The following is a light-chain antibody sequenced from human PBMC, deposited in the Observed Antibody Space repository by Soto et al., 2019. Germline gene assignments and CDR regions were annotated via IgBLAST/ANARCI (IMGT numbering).Light chain of an antibody. CDR1: QSLMHSDGNTY. J-gene: IGKJ1*01. CDR3: MQGTHWPLT. V-gene: IGKV2-30*02. Sequence: DVVMTQSPLSLPVTLGQPASISCRSSQSLMHSDGNTYLHWFQQRPGQSPRRLINNVSNRDSGVXDXXSGSGSGTDFTLKISRVEAEDVGLFYCMQGTHWPLTFGQGTKVEIK. CDR2: NVS.